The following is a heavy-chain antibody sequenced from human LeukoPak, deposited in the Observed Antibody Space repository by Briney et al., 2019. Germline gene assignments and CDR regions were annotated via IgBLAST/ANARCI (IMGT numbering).Heavy chain of an antibody. J-gene: IGHJ4*02. CDR2: ISYDGSNK. CDR3: AKGGCSSTSCYFDY. Sequence: GRSLRLSCAASGFTFSSYAMHWVRQAQGKGLEWVAVISYDGSNKYYADSVKGRFTISRDNSKNTLYLQMNSLRAEDTAVYYCAKGGCSSTSCYFDYWGQGTLVTVSS. V-gene: IGHV3-30-3*01. CDR1: GFTFSSYA. D-gene: IGHD2-2*01.